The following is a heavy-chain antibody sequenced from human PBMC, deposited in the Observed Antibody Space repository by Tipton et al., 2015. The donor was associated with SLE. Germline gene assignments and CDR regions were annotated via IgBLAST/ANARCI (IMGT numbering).Heavy chain of an antibody. V-gene: IGHV3-43*02. CDR2: ISGEGGST. Sequence: SLRLSCAASGFTFDDYAMHWVRQAPGKGLEWVSLISGEGGSTYYADSVKGRFTISRDNSKNSLYLQMNSLRSEDTALYYCAKDVTQWLGTDYWGQGTLVTVSS. CDR1: GFTFDDYA. J-gene: IGHJ4*02. CDR3: AKDVTQWLGTDY. D-gene: IGHD6-19*01.